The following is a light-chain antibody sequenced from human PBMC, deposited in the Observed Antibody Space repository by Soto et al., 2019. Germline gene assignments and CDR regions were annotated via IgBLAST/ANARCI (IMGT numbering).Light chain of an antibody. Sequence: QSALTQPASVSGSPGQSITISCTGTSSDVGGYNYVSWYQQHPGKAPKLMIYDVSNRPAGVSKRFSGSKSGNTASLTISGLQPEDEADYYCSSYTSSTPVFGGGTKLTAL. CDR3: SSYTSSTPV. V-gene: IGLV2-14*01. CDR1: SSDVGGYNY. CDR2: DVS. J-gene: IGLJ2*01.